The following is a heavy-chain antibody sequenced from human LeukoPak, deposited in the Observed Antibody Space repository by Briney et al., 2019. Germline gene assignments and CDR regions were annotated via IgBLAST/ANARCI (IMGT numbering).Heavy chain of an antibody. J-gene: IGHJ3*02. V-gene: IGHV1-18*01. CDR3: ARGPFYYDSGSLLPSQTPHVLDI. D-gene: IGHD3-10*01. CDR1: GYTFISYG. Sequence: ASVKVSCKASGYTFISYGISWVRQAPGQGLEWMGWISAYNGNTNYAQNLQGRVTMTTDTSTSTAYMELRSLRSDDTAVYYCARGPFYYDSGSLLPSQTPHVLDIWGQGTMVTVSS. CDR2: ISAYNGNT.